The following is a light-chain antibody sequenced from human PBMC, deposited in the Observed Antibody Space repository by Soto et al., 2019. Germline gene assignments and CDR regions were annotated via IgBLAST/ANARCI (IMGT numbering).Light chain of an antibody. J-gene: IGLJ1*01. V-gene: IGLV2-8*01. CDR1: SSDVGNYDS. CDR2: EVN. CDR3: SSYAGSNNYV. Sequence: QSVLTQPPSASGSPGQSVTISCTGTSSDVGNYDSVSWYQHHPGKAPQAVIYEVNKRPSGVPDRFSGSKSGNTASLTVSGLQAEDEGDYYCSSYAGSNNYVFXTGTKRTV.